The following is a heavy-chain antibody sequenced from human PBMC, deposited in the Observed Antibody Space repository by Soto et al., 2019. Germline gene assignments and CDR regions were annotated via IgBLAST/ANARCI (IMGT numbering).Heavy chain of an antibody. D-gene: IGHD6-6*01. J-gene: IGHJ6*02. CDR1: GDSVSSNSAA. CDR3: ARARFLAARLSVPYYYYGMDV. Sequence: SQTLSLTCAISGDSVSSNSAAWNWIRQSPSRGLEWLGRTYYRSKWYNDYAVSVKSRITINPDTSKNQFSLQLNSVTPEDTAVYCCARARFLAARLSVPYYYYGMDVWGQGTTVTVSS. CDR2: TYYRSKWYN. V-gene: IGHV6-1*01.